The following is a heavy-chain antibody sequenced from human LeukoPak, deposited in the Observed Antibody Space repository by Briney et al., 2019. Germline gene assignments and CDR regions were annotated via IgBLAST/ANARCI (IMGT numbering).Heavy chain of an antibody. CDR2: ISGSGAST. D-gene: IGHD6-13*01. V-gene: IGHV3-23*01. CDR1: GFTLSTNA. CDR3: AKEGSSSWYPTIDY. Sequence: GGSLRLSCLTSGFTLSTNAMSWVRQAPGKGLEWISGISGSGASTYYADSVKGRFTISRDDSRNTLYLQMNSLRGDDTAVYYCAKEGSSSWYPTIDYWGQGTLVTVSS. J-gene: IGHJ4*02.